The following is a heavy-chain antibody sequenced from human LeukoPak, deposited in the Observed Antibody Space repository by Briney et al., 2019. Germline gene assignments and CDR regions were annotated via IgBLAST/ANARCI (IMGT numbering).Heavy chain of an antibody. D-gene: IGHD3-10*01. V-gene: IGHV3-23*01. CDR2: ISGSGGST. CDR1: GFTFNSYV. Sequence: GGSLRLSCAASGFTFNSYVMSWVRQAPGKGLEWVSAISGSGGSTYYADSVKGRFTISRDNSKNTLYLQMNSLRAEDTAVYYCAKPLELLWFGEFPVDVWGKGTTVTVSS. CDR3: AKPLELLWFGEFPVDV. J-gene: IGHJ6*04.